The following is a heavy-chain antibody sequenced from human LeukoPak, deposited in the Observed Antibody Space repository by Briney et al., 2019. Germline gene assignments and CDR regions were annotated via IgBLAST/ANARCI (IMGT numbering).Heavy chain of an antibody. J-gene: IGHJ4*02. CDR3: ARDVFLYSSSSGGIVDY. D-gene: IGHD6-6*01. Sequence: PGGSLRLSCAASGFTFSSYAMHWVRQAPGKGLEWVAVISYDGSNKYYADSVKGRFTISRDNSKNTLYLQMNSLRAEDTAVYYCARDVFLYSSSSGGIVDYWGQGTLVTVSS. V-gene: IGHV3-30*01. CDR1: GFTFSSYA. CDR2: ISYDGSNK.